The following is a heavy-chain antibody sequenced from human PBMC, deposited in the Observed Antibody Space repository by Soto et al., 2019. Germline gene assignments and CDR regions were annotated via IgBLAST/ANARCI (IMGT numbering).Heavy chain of an antibody. D-gene: IGHD6-19*01. CDR1: GFSFSSYA. J-gene: IGHJ6*02. Sequence: EVQLLESGGGLVQPGGSLRLSCAASGFSFSSYAMSWVRQAPGKGLEWVSGISGSGGSTYYEDSVKGRFTISRDKSKNTLYLQINSLRAEDTAVYYCAKEAVAGPYYYYYGMDVWGQGTTVTVSS. V-gene: IGHV3-23*01. CDR2: ISGSGGST. CDR3: AKEAVAGPYYYYYGMDV.